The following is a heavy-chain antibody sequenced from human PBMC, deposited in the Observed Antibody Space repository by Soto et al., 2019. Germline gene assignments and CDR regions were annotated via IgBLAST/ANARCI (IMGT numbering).Heavy chain of an antibody. CDR2: IIPIFGTA. D-gene: IGHD3-22*01. Sequence: SVKVSCKASGGTFSSYAISWVRQAPGQGLEWMGGIIPIFGTANYAQKFQGRVTITADESTSTAYMELSSLRSEDTAVYYCARSPSYYYDSSGYLGYFDYWGQGTLVTVSS. CDR3: ARSPSYYYDSSGYLGYFDY. J-gene: IGHJ4*02. V-gene: IGHV1-69*13. CDR1: GGTFSSYA.